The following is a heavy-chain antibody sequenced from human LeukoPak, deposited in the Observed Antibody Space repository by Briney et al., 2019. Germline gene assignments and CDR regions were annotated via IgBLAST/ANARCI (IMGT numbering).Heavy chain of an antibody. CDR1: GGSISSYY. J-gene: IGHJ5*02. D-gene: IGHD3-22*01. CDR2: IYYSGST. Sequence: PSETLSLTCTVSGGSISSYYWSWIRQPPGKGLEWIGYIYYSGSTNYNPSLKSRVTISVDTSKNQFSLKLSSVTAADTAVYYCARDRYYDSSGYYPNWFDPWGQGTLVTVSS. CDR3: ARDRYYDSSGYYPNWFDP. V-gene: IGHV4-59*01.